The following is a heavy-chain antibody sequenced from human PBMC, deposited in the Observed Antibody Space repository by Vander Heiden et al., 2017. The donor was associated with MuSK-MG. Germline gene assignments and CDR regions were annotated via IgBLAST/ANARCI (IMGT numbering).Heavy chain of an antibody. D-gene: IGHD2-8*01. Sequence: QLQLQESGPGLVKPSETLSLTCTVSGGSISSSSYYWGWIRQPPGKGLEWIGSIYYSGSTYYNPSLKSRVTISVDTSKNQFSLKLSSVTATDTAVYYCARTSSLYGADYWGKGTLVTVSS. V-gene: IGHV4-39*01. J-gene: IGHJ4*02. CDR2: IYYSGST. CDR3: ARTSSLYGADY. CDR1: GGSISSSSYY.